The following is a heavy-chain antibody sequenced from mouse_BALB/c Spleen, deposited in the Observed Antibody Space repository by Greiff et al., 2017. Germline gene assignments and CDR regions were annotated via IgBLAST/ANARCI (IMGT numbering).Heavy chain of an antibody. CDR1: GFTFSDYY. V-gene: IGHV5-4*02. Sequence: EVKLVESGGGLVKPGGSLKLSCAASGFTFSDYYMYWVRQTPEKRLEWVATISDGGSYTYYPDSVKGRFTISRDNAKNNLYLQMSSRKSEDTAMYYCARDDDYDPGYWGQGTTLTVSS. J-gene: IGHJ2*01. CDR3: ARDDDYDPGY. D-gene: IGHD2-4*01. CDR2: ISDGGSYT.